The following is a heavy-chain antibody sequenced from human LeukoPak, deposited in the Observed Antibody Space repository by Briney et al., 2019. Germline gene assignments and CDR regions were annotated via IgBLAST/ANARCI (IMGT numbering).Heavy chain of an antibody. J-gene: IGHJ4*02. CDR1: GGSFSGYY. CDR2: INHSGST. Sequence: SETLSLTCAVYGGSFSGYYWSWIRQPPGKGLEWIGEINHSGSTNYNPSLKSRVTISVDTSKNQFSLKLSSVTAADTAVYYCVRELLWFGESLRGQGTLVTVSS. D-gene: IGHD3-10*01. CDR3: VRELLWFGESL. V-gene: IGHV4-34*01.